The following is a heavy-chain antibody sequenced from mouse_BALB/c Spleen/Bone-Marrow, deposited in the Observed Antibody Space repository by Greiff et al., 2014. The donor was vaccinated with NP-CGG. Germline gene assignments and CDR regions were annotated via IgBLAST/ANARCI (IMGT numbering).Heavy chain of an antibody. J-gene: IGHJ2*01. V-gene: IGHV1-54*01. CDR2: INPGSGGA. CDR1: GYAFTNYL. Sequence: VKLVESGAELVRPGTAVNVSCKASGYAFTNYLIEWVKQRPGQGLEWIGVINPGSGGANYNEKFKGKATLTADKSSGTAFMQLSSLTSDDSAVYFCARFGRYYFDYWGQGTTLTVSS. CDR3: ARFGRYYFDY.